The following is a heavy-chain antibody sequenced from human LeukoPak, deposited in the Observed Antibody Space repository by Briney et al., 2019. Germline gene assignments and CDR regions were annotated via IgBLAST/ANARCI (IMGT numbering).Heavy chain of an antibody. CDR2: MYHSGST. CDR1: GVSISSSY. CDR3: ARWALKSAFDI. V-gene: IGHV4-59*01. Sequence: PSETLSLTCTVSGVSISSSYWSWIRQPPGKGLEWIGYMYHSGSTNYNPSLKSRVTISVDTSKNQFSLKLSSVTVADTAVYYCARWALKSAFDIWGQGTMVTVSS. J-gene: IGHJ3*02.